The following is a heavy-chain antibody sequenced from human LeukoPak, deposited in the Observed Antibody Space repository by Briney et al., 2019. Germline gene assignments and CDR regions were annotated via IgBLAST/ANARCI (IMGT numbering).Heavy chain of an antibody. Sequence: GGSLRLSCAASGFTFSNYWMSWVRQAPGKGLEWVANIKQDGSEKYYVDSVKGRFTISRDNAKNSLYLQMNSLRAEDTALYYCALGAYYYDSSGAGAFDIWGQGTMVTVSS. J-gene: IGHJ3*02. D-gene: IGHD3-22*01. V-gene: IGHV3-7*03. CDR1: GFTFSNYW. CDR3: ALGAYYYDSSGAGAFDI. CDR2: IKQDGSEK.